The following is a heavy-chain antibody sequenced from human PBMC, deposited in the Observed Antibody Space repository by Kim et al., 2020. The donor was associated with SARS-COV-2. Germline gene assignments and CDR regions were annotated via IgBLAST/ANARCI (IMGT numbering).Heavy chain of an antibody. Sequence: GGSLRLSCAASGFTFSSYAMHWVRQAPGKGLEWVAVISYDGSNKYYADSVKGRFTISRDNSKNTLYLQMNSLRAEDTAVYYCARTTLYSSGWYGSGGMDVWDQGTTVTVSS. D-gene: IGHD6-19*01. CDR2: ISYDGSNK. J-gene: IGHJ6*02. CDR3: ARTTLYSSGWYGSGGMDV. CDR1: GFTFSSYA. V-gene: IGHV3-30-3*01.